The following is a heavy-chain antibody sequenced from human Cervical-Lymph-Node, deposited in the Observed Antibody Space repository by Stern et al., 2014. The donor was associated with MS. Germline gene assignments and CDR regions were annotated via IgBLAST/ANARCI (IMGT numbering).Heavy chain of an antibody. CDR3: ARGGVIYTQDRNGFDV. CDR1: GGSISSGGSS. V-gene: IGHV4-30-2*01. J-gene: IGHJ3*01. D-gene: IGHD2-21*01. Sequence: QVQLQESGSGQAKPSQTLSLTCAVSGGSISSGGSSWNWIRQPPGKGLEWIGFIYHSGSTYYNPSLKGRVFVSVATSKHLLPPNLRSVTAADTAVYYCARGGVIYTQDRNGFDVWGQGTMVTVSS. CDR2: IYHSGST.